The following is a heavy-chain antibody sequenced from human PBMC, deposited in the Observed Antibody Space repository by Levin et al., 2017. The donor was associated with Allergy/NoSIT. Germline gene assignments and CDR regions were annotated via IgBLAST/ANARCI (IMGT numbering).Heavy chain of an antibody. CDR2: INGGSGDT. Sequence: ASVKVSCKASGYTFTSYYIHWMRQAPGQRLEWMGWINGGSGDTRYSQKLQGRFTISRDISATTVYMELSSLSSEDTAVYYCTRVIGTGTAYFNFWGQGTLVTVSS. CDR3: TRVIGTGTAYFNF. V-gene: IGHV1-3*01. J-gene: IGHJ1*01. CDR1: GYTFTSYY. D-gene: IGHD1-1*01.